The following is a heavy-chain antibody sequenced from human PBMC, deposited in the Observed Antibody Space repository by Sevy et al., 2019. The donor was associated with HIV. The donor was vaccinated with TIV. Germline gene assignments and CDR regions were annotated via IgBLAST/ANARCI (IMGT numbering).Heavy chain of an antibody. D-gene: IGHD3-10*01. CDR3: ARVPTYYYGSSTYFDY. CDR2: IGVYNGNS. CDR1: GFSFSSYG. Sequence: ASVKVSCKASGFSFSSYGFTWVRRAPGQGLEWMGWIGVYNGNSNSAQRLQGRVTLTTDTSTSTVYMELSGLKSDDTAVYYCARVPTYYYGSSTYFDYWGQGTPVTVSS. V-gene: IGHV1-18*01. J-gene: IGHJ4*02.